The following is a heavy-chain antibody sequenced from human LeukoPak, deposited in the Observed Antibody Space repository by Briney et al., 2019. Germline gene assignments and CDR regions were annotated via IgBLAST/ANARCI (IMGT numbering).Heavy chain of an antibody. CDR2: IKSKTDGGTT. D-gene: IGHD2-21*02. V-gene: IGHV3-15*01. J-gene: IGHJ5*02. Sequence: GGSLRLSCAASGFTFSNAWMSWVRQAPGKGLEWVGRIKSKTDGGTTDYAAPVKGRFTISRDDSKNTLYLQMNSLKTEDTAVYYCTTDRGYCGGDCSPPWGQGTLVTVS. CDR1: GFTFSNAW. CDR3: TTDRGYCGGDCSPP.